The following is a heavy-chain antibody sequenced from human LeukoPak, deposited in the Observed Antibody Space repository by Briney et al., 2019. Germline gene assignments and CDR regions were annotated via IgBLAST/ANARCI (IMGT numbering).Heavy chain of an antibody. Sequence: GGSLRLSCAASGFIVTSNYMSWVRRAPGKGLEWVSVIYGGDSTYYADSVKGRFTISRDNSKNTLYLQMNSLRAEDTAVYYCAKANSKYYYGSGSYFDFWGQGTLVTVSS. V-gene: IGHV3-66*01. CDR2: IYGGDST. CDR1: GFIVTSNY. J-gene: IGHJ4*02. CDR3: AKANSKYYYGSGSYFDF. D-gene: IGHD3-10*01.